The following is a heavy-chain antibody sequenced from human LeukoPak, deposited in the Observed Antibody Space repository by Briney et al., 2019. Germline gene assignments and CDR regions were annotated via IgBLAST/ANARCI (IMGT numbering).Heavy chain of an antibody. V-gene: IGHV4-59*01. D-gene: IGHD6-19*01. Sequence: SETLSLTCTVSGGSISSYYWSWIRQPPGKGLEWIGYIYYSGSTNYNPSLKSRVTISVDTSKNQFSLKLSSVTAADTAVYYCARSNGWFFDYWGQGTLVIVSS. CDR1: GGSISSYY. CDR3: ARSNGWFFDY. J-gene: IGHJ4*02. CDR2: IYYSGST.